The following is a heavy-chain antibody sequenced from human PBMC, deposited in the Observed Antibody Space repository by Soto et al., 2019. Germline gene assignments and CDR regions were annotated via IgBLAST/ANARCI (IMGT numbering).Heavy chain of an antibody. CDR1: GFSFLSYG. CDR3: ARHGIHSTDLYYFDY. V-gene: IGHV3-21*02. CDR2: ITGASGYI. J-gene: IGHJ4*02. Sequence: EVQLVESGGGLVKSGGSLRLTCAASGFSFLSYGMSWVRQAPGKGPEWVAFITGASGYIWYADSVKGRFSVSRDNAENSLYLEMSNLRDDDAAVYYCARHGIHSTDLYYFDYWGQGALVAVST. D-gene: IGHD6-13*01.